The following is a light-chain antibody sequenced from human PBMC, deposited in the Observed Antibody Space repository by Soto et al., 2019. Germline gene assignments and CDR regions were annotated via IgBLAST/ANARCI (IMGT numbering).Light chain of an antibody. Sequence: QSVLTQPASVSGSPGQSITIACTGTSSDVGGYNHVSWYQQHPDKAPKLMIYDVSDRPSGVSNRFSGSKSGNTASLTISWLQAEDEADYYCSSYTSTSTLVFGGGTKLTVL. CDR1: SSDVGGYNH. CDR3: SSYTSTSTLV. J-gene: IGLJ2*01. V-gene: IGLV2-14*03. CDR2: DVS.